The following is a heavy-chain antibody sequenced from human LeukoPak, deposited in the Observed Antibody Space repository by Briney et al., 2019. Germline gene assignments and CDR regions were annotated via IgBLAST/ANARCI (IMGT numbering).Heavy chain of an antibody. V-gene: IGHV3-66*02. Sequence: PGGSLRLSCAASGFTVSSNYMSWVRQAPGKGLEWVSVIYSGGSTYYADSVKGRFTISRDNSKNTLYLQMNSLRAEDTAAYYCARDPRSLYYYGSGSLDAFDIWGQGTMVTVSS. CDR2: IYSGGST. D-gene: IGHD3-10*01. J-gene: IGHJ3*02. CDR1: GFTVSSNY. CDR3: ARDPRSLYYYGSGSLDAFDI.